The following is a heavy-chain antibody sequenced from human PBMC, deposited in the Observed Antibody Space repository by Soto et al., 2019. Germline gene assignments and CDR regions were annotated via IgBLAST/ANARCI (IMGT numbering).Heavy chain of an antibody. Sequence: GGSLRLSCAASGFTFSSGFTFSSYAMSWVRQAPGKGLEWVSAISGSGGSTYYSDSVKGRFTISRDNSKDTLYLQMNSLRAEDTAVYHCAMAYDSSGYYQYYFDYWGQGTLVTVSS. CDR1: GFTFSSGFTFSSYA. D-gene: IGHD3-22*01. CDR3: AMAYDSSGYYQYYFDY. V-gene: IGHV3-23*01. CDR2: ISGSGGST. J-gene: IGHJ4*02.